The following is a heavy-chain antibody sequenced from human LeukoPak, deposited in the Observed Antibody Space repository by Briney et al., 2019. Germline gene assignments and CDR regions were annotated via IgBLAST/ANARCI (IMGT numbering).Heavy chain of an antibody. CDR1: GFTVSNTY. CDR2: IYSGGNT. J-gene: IGHJ4*02. CDR3: ARGYCSSTSCYNDY. D-gene: IGHD2-2*02. Sequence: GGSLRLSCAASGFTVSNTYMSWVRQAPGNGLEWVSLIYSGGNTYYADSVKGRFSISRDNSKNTLYLQMNSLRAEDTAVYYCARGYCSSTSCYNDYWGQGTLVTVSS. V-gene: IGHV3-53*01.